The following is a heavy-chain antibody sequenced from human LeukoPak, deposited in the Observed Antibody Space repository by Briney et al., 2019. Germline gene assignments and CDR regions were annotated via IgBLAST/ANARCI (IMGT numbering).Heavy chain of an antibody. V-gene: IGHV3-23*01. CDR1: GFTFSSYS. Sequence: PGGSLRLSCAASGFTFSSYSMNWVRQAPGKGLEWVSVISGSGGFTYYADSVKGRFTISRDSSKNTLYLQMNRLRAEDTAVYSCARGLRAAAGTFGYYYHGMDVWGPGTTVTVSS. D-gene: IGHD6-13*01. CDR2: ISGSGGFT. J-gene: IGHJ6*02. CDR3: ARGLRAAAGTFGYYYHGMDV.